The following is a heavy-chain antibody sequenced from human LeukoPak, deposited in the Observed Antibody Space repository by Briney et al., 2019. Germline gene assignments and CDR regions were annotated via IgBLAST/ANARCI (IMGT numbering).Heavy chain of an antibody. CDR3: ARGVASAGAKYFDQ. V-gene: IGHV1-2*02. Sequence: GASVKVSCKASGYTFTGYYIHWVRQAPGQGLKWMGWINPNTGGTDYAQKFQGRVTMTRDTSISTVYMELSRLTSDDTAVYYCARGVASAGAKYFDQWGQGTLVTVSS. CDR1: GYTFTGYY. CDR2: INPNTGGT. D-gene: IGHD6-13*01. J-gene: IGHJ4*02.